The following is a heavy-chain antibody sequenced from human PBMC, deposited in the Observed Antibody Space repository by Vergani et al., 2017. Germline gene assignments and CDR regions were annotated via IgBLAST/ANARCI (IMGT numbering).Heavy chain of an antibody. CDR3: ARDYRYSGSQGFDP. D-gene: IGHD1-26*01. Sequence: QVQLQESGPGLVKPSETLSLTCTVSGGSVSSGSYYWSWIRQPPGKGLEWIGYIYYSGSTNYNPSLKSRVTISVDTSKNQFSLKLSSVTAADTAVYYCARDYRYSGSQGFDPWGQGTLVTVSS. CDR1: GGSVSSGSYY. V-gene: IGHV4-61*01. CDR2: IYYSGST. J-gene: IGHJ5*02.